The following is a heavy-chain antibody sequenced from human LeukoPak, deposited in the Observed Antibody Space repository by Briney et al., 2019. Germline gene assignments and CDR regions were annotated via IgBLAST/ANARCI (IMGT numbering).Heavy chain of an antibody. J-gene: IGHJ4*02. D-gene: IGHD2-8*02. CDR1: GFTITNYW. CDR2: ISSDGTTT. CDR3: VVIVLG. V-gene: IGHV3-74*01. Sequence: GGSLRLSCAASGFTITNYWMHWVRQAPGQGLVWVSRISSDGTTTNYADSVRGRFTISRDNAKNMLYLQMNSLRAEDTAIYYYVVIVLGWGQGTLVTVSS.